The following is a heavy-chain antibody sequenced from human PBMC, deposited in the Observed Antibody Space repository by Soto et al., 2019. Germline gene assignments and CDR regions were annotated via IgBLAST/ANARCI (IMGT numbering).Heavy chain of an antibody. CDR2: IYYSGST. CDR3: ASSGYCSGGTCHPYYFAY. CDR1: GDSISSSNYY. J-gene: IGHJ4*02. V-gene: IGHV4-39*01. D-gene: IGHD2-15*01. Sequence: PSETLSLTCTVSGDSISSSNYYWGWIRQPPGKGLEWIGSIYYSGSTYYNPSLKSRVTISVDTSKNQFSLKLSSVTAVDTAVYYCASSGYCSGGTCHPYYFAYWGQGTLVTVSS.